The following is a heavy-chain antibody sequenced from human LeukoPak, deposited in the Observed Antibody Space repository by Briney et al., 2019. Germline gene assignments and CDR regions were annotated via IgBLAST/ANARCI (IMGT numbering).Heavy chain of an antibody. J-gene: IGHJ3*02. CDR1: GYTFITYP. CDR2: INVGSGNT. Sequence: ASVKVSCKASGYTFITYPMHRVRQAPGQRLEWMGWINVGSGNTKYSQKFQGRVTITRDTSASTAYMEMSSLRSEDTAVYYCARDGIYGDCDIWGQGTMVTVSS. D-gene: IGHD4-17*01. V-gene: IGHV1-3*01. CDR3: ARDGIYGDCDI.